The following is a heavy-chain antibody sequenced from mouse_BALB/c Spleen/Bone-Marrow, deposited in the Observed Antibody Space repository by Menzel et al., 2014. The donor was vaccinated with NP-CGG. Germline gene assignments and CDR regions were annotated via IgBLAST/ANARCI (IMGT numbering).Heavy chain of an antibody. D-gene: IGHD3-3*01. CDR1: GFTFSSYG. Sequence: EVHLVESGGDLVKPGGSLKLSCAASGFTFSSYGMSWVRQTPDKRLEWVATISSGDSYTYYPDSVKGRFTISSDNAKNTLYLLMSSLKSEDTAMYYCARHRADYYAMDYWGQGTSVTVSS. CDR2: ISSGDSYT. CDR3: ARHRADYYAMDY. J-gene: IGHJ4*01. V-gene: IGHV5-6*01.